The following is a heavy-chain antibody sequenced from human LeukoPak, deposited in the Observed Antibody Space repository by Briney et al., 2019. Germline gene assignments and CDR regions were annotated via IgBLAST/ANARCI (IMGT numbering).Heavy chain of an antibody. CDR3: ARGPYDSGNYGVDY. D-gene: IGHD3-10*01. Sequence: ASVKYSCKASGYIFTNYYIHWVRQAPGQGLEWMGIINPSGGSTSCAQKFQGRVTMTRDTSTSTLYMDQSSLRSEDTAVYYCARGPYDSGNYGVDYWGQGTQVTVSS. CDR2: INPSGGST. V-gene: IGHV1-46*01. J-gene: IGHJ4*02. CDR1: GYIFTNYY.